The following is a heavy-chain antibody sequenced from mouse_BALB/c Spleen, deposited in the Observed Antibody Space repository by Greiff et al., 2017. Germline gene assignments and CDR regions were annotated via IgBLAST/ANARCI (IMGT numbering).Heavy chain of an antibody. V-gene: IGHV5-9-3*01. CDR2: ISSGGSYT. Sequence: EVQLVESGAGLVKPGGSLKLSCAASGFTFTSYAMSWVRQTPEKRLEWVATISSGGSYTYYPDSVKGRFTISRDKAKNTLYLQMSSLRSEDTAVYYSARHGDYAFAYWGQGTLVTVSA. CDR1: GFTFTSYA. D-gene: IGHD2-4*01. J-gene: IGHJ3*01. CDR3: ARHGDYAFAY.